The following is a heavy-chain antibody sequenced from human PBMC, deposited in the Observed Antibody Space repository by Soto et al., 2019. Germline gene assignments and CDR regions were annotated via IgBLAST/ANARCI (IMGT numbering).Heavy chain of an antibody. Sequence: QVQLQESGPGLVKPSQTLSLTCTVSGGSISSGDYYWSWIRQHPGKGLEWIGYIYYSGSTYYNPSLKSRVSXXVXPSKNQFSLKLSSVTAADTAVYYCARWPQLKPRFDYWGQGTLVTVSS. D-gene: IGHD1-1*01. V-gene: IGHV4-31*03. CDR3: ARWPQLKPRFDY. CDR1: GGSISSGDYY. J-gene: IGHJ4*02. CDR2: IYYSGST.